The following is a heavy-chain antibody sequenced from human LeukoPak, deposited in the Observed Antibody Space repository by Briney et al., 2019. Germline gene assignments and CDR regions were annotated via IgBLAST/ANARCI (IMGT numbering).Heavy chain of an antibody. Sequence: SVKVSCKASGGTFSSYAISWVRQAPGQGREWVGRIIPILGIANYAQKFQGRVTITADKSTSTAYMELSSLRSEDTAVYYCARAGYSARGYYYYGMDVWGQGTTVTVSS. CDR2: IIPILGIA. CDR1: GGTFSSYA. CDR3: ARAGYSARGYYYYGMDV. J-gene: IGHJ6*02. V-gene: IGHV1-69*04. D-gene: IGHD1-26*01.